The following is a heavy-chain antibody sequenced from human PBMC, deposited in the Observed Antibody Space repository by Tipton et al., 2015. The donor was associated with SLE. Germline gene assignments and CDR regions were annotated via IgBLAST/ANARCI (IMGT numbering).Heavy chain of an antibody. Sequence: TLSLTCSVSGYSLSSGYYWGWVRQPPGKGLEWIGRIYHSGTTHYNPSLRSRVTISVDTSKTHFSLRLSSVTAADTAVYYCARDPDVWGKGTTVTVSS. CDR1: GYSLSSGYY. V-gene: IGHV4-38-2*02. J-gene: IGHJ6*04. CDR2: IYHSGTT. CDR3: ARDPDV.